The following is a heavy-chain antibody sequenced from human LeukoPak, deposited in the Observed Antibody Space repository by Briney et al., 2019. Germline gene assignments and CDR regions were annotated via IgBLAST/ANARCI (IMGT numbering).Heavy chain of an antibody. D-gene: IGHD2-2*01. V-gene: IGHV1-2*02. Sequence: ASAKVSCTTSEYTFTDYYLQFARQAPEQGFEWIGWLNPVSGGTNYVQKFQGRVTMTRNTSIIIAYMELSRLRSDDTAVYYCANANFLSCSSTSCLFDYWGQGTLVTVSS. CDR2: LNPVSGGT. CDR1: EYTFTDYY. CDR3: ANANFLSCSSTSCLFDY. J-gene: IGHJ4*02.